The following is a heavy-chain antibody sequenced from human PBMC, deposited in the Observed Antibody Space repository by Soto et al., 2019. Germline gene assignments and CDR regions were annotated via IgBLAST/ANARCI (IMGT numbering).Heavy chain of an antibody. J-gene: IGHJ6*02. D-gene: IGHD1-26*01. CDR1: GFTFSDFD. V-gene: IGHV3-21*01. CDR2: ITSNSVYV. Sequence: EVQLVESGGGLVKPGGSLRLSCAVSGFTFSDFDMSWVRQAPGKGLEWVSSITSNSVYVYYADSLKGRFTISRDNAKTSLYLQVNSLRADETAVYYCARDLLGGNYYYHGLDVWGQGTTVTVSS. CDR3: ARDLLGGNYYYHGLDV.